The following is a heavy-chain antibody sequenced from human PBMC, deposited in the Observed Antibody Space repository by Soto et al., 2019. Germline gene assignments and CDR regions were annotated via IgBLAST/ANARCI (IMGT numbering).Heavy chain of an antibody. Sequence: SETMSLTCTVSGASTSRYYWGWVRQPPGRGLEWIGFSHHSGYISYSPSLKSRVTMSVEPSKNQFSLKLTSVTAADTALYYCGRLQNFINCSCGLWGQGAPVTVSS. CDR1: GASTSRYY. D-gene: IGHD6-13*01. J-gene: IGHJ4*02. V-gene: IGHV4-59*08. CDR3: GRLQNFINCSCGL. CDR2: SHHSGYI.